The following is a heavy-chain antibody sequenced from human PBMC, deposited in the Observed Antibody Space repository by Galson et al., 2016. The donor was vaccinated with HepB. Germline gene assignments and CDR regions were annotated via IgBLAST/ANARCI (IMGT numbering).Heavy chain of an antibody. CDR2: ISYDGRTK. J-gene: IGHJ4*02. D-gene: IGHD1-26*01. Sequence: SLRLSCAASGFTFSSYGMQWVRQAPGKGLEWVALISYDGRTKFYADSVKGRFTISRDTSKSTLYLQMNSLKAEDTAVYHCAKDAHNSYLLNRFDYWGQGTLVTVSS. V-gene: IGHV3-30*18. CDR3: AKDAHNSYLLNRFDY. CDR1: GFTFSSYG.